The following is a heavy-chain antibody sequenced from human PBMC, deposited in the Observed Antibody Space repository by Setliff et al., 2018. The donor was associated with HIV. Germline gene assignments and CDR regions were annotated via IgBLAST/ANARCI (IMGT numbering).Heavy chain of an antibody. Sequence: NPSETLSLTCAVYGGSFSGYYWNWIRQPPGKGLEWIGYIYSSGSTNNNPSLKSRVTISVDTSKNQFSLKLSSVTAADTAVYYCARYGDSDFSGDPDWFDPWGQGILVTVSS. CDR1: GGSFSGYY. CDR3: ARYGDSDFSGDPDWFDP. D-gene: IGHD2-15*01. J-gene: IGHJ5*02. CDR2: IYSSGST. V-gene: IGHV4-4*08.